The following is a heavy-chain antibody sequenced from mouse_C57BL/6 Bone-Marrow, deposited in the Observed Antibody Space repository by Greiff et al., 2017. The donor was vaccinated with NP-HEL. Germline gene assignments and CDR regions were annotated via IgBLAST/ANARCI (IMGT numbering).Heavy chain of an antibody. CDR1: GYSFTGYY. D-gene: IGHD2-2*01. Sequence: VQLQQSGPELVKPGASVKISCKASGYSFTGYYMNWVKQSPEKSLEWIGEINPSTGGTTYNQKFKAKATLTVDKSSSTAYMQLKSLTSEDSAVYYCARSDYGYVYFDYWGQGTTLTVSS. CDR3: ARSDYGYVYFDY. V-gene: IGHV1-42*01. CDR2: INPSTGGT. J-gene: IGHJ2*01.